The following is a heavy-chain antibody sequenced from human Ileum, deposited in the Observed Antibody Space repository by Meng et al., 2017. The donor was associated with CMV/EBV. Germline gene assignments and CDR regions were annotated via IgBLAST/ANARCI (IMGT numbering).Heavy chain of an antibody. Sequence: QGQLQGPGPGLVKPSETLSLTCTVSGGSISGYYWSWIRQPATKGLEWIGRVYSSGSTDYNPSLQSRVTMSVDTSKNQFSLKLSSVTAADTAVYYCARGSSSWAFDYWGQGTLVTASS. V-gene: IGHV4-4*07. D-gene: IGHD2-2*01. J-gene: IGHJ4*02. CDR3: ARGSSSWAFDY. CDR1: GGSISGYY. CDR2: VYSSGST.